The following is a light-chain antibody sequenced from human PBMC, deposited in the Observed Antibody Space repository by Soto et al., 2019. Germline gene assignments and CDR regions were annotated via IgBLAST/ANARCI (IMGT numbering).Light chain of an antibody. Sequence: QSVLTQPASVSGSPGQSITISCTETSNDVGGYNYVSWYQQHPGKAPQLIIYEVSNRPSGVSHRFSGSKSGDTASLTISGLQAEDGADYYCSSYTAFSTWVFGGGTKLTVL. J-gene: IGLJ3*02. CDR1: SNDVGGYNY. CDR2: EVS. CDR3: SSYTAFSTWV. V-gene: IGLV2-14*01.